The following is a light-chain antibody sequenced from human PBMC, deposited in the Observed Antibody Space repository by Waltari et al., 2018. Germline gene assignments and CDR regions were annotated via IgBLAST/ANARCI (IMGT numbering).Light chain of an antibody. Sequence: QSALTQPASVSGSPGQSITISCTGTSSDVGYYDYVSWYQQHPGKAPKLMIYDVNNRPAGVSNRFSGSKSGNTASLTSSGLQAEDEADYYCISYTTSIAVLFGGGTKLTVL. CDR1: SSDVGYYDY. CDR2: DVN. CDR3: ISYTTSIAVL. V-gene: IGLV2-14*03. J-gene: IGLJ2*01.